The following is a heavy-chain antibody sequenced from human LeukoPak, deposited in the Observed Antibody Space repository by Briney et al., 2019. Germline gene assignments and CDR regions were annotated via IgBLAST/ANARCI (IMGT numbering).Heavy chain of an antibody. CDR2: ISYDGSNK. V-gene: IGHV3-30*04. D-gene: IGHD5-12*01. CDR3: ASSLGGYLLYFDY. CDR1: GLTFRSYA. Sequence: GGSLRLSCAAPGLTFRSYAMQWVRQAPGKGLEWVAVISYDGSNKYYADSVKGRFTISSDNSKNTLYLQMNSLRAEDTAVYYCASSLGGYLLYFDYWGQGTLVTVSS. J-gene: IGHJ4*02.